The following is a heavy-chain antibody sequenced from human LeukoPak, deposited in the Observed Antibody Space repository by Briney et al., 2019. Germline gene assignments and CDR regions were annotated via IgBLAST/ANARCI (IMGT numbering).Heavy chain of an antibody. Sequence: GGSLRLSCAASGLSVSDNYMTWVRQAPGKGLDWVSIIYPNGRTYYADSVKGRFTISRDNSKNTLHLQMNSLRVEDTAVYYCARASTGDYWGQGTLVTVSS. CDR2: IYPNGRT. CDR3: ARASTGDY. CDR1: GLSVSDNY. V-gene: IGHV3-53*01. J-gene: IGHJ4*02.